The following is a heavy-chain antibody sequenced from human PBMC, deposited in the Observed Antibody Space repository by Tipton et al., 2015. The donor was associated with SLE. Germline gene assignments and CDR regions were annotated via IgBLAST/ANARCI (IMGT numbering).Heavy chain of an antibody. CDR1: GYIFTTYA. D-gene: IGHD3-10*01. V-gene: IGHV1-18*01. Sequence: QLVQSGAEVKKPGASVKVSCKASGYIFTTYAISWVRQAPGQGLEWMGWSSTYTGATTYAQKFQGRVTMTTDTTTSTAYMELRSLRPDDTAMYFCTRSDLGLIADNWGQGTLVTVSS. CDR2: SSTYTGAT. CDR3: TRSDLGLIADN. J-gene: IGHJ4*02.